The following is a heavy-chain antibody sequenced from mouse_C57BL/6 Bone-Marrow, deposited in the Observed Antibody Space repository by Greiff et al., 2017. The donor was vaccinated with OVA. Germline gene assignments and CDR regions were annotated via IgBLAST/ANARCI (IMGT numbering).Heavy chain of an antibody. CDR2: ISDGGSYT. Sequence: EVKVVESGGGLVKPGGSLKLSCAASGFTFSSYAMSWVRQTPEKRLEWVATISDGGSYTYYPDNVKGRFPISRDNAKNNLYLQMSHLKSEDTAMYYCAREDYGSSYGFDYWGQGTTLTVSS. CDR3: AREDYGSSYGFDY. V-gene: IGHV5-4*01. CDR1: GFTFSSYA. J-gene: IGHJ2*01. D-gene: IGHD1-1*01.